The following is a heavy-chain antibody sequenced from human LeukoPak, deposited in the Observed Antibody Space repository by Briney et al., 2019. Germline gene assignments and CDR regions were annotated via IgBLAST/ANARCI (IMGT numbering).Heavy chain of an antibody. Sequence: GGSLRLSCAASGFTFSSYEMNWVRQAPGKGLEWVSYISSSDNTIYYADSVKGRFTISRDNPKSSLYLQMNNLRAEDTAVYYCAREFWGSGYDPIDYRGQGTLVTVSS. CDR2: ISSSDNTI. V-gene: IGHV3-48*03. D-gene: IGHD5-12*01. CDR3: AREFWGSGYDPIDY. CDR1: GFTFSSYE. J-gene: IGHJ4*02.